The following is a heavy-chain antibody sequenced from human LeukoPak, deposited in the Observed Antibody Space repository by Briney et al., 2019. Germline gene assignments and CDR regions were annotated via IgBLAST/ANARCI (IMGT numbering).Heavy chain of an antibody. D-gene: IGHD3-10*01. CDR3: ARGNGNYYGNFDY. Sequence: PGGSLRLSCAASGFTFDDYAMHWVRQAPGKGLEWVSGISWNSGSIGYADSVKGRFSISRDNSKNTLYVQMNSLRDEDTAVYYCARGNGNYYGNFDYWGQGTLVTVSS. CDR2: ISWNSGSI. J-gene: IGHJ4*02. V-gene: IGHV3-9*01. CDR1: GFTFDDYA.